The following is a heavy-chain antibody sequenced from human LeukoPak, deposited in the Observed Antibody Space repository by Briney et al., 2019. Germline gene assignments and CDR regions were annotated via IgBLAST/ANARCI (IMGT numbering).Heavy chain of an antibody. Sequence: GGSLRLSCAASGFTFSSYWMHWVRQALGKGLVWVSRINSDGSSTSYADSVKGRFTISRDNAKNTLYLQMNSLRAEDTAVYYCARDGYYDFWSGYEIDYWGQGTLVTVSS. CDR2: INSDGSST. CDR1: GFTFSSYW. CDR3: ARDGYYDFWSGYEIDY. D-gene: IGHD3-3*01. V-gene: IGHV3-74*01. J-gene: IGHJ4*02.